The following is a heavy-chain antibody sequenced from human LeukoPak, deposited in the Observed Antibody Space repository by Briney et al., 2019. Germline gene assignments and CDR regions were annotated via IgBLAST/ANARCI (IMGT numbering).Heavy chain of an antibody. J-gene: IGHJ5*02. Sequence: SETLSLTCTVSGGSISSGDYYWSWIRQPPGKGLEWIGYIYYSGSTYYNPSLKSRVTISVDTSKNQFSLKLSSVTAADTAVYYCARSSYYYDSSGYSNWFDPWGQGTLVTVSS. CDR2: IYYSGST. CDR1: GGSISSGDYY. V-gene: IGHV4-30-4*02. CDR3: ARSSYYYDSSGYSNWFDP. D-gene: IGHD3-22*01.